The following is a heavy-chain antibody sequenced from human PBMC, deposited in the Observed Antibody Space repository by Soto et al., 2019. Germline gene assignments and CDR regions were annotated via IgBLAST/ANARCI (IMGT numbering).Heavy chain of an antibody. J-gene: IGHJ4*02. CDR3: ARDPLYYDILTGYRSPALDY. CDR2: ISSSSSYI. Sequence: GGSLRLSCAASGFTFSSYSMNWVRQAPGKGLEWVSSISSSSSYIYYADSVKGRFTISRDNAKNSLYLQMNSLRAEDTAVYYCARDPLYYDILTGYRSPALDYWGQGTLVTVSS. V-gene: IGHV3-21*01. CDR1: GFTFSSYS. D-gene: IGHD3-9*01.